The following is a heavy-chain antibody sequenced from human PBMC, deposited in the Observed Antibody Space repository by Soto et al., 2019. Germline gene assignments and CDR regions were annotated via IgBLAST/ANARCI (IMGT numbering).Heavy chain of an antibody. Sequence: QVQLVQSGAEVKMPGSSVKVSCKASEGTFSNYAITWVRQAPGQGLEWMGGIIPLFGTTNYAQKFQGRVTITADESTSTAYMELISLTSEDTAVYYCARDHSIYGDYAVKGLRDWGQGVLFTVSS. CDR3: ARDHSIYGDYAVKGLRD. V-gene: IGHV1-69*01. CDR1: EGTFSNYA. J-gene: IGHJ4*02. CDR2: IIPLFGTT. D-gene: IGHD4-17*01.